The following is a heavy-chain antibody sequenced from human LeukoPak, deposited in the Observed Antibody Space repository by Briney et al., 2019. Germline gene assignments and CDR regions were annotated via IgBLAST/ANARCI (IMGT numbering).Heavy chain of an antibody. Sequence: GGTLRLSCAASGFTFSSYGMSWVRQAPGKGLEWVSAISGSGGSTYYADSVKGRFTISRDNSKNTLYLQMNSLRAEDTAVYYCAKSRSRRCDYGGRDFDYWGQGTLVTVSS. J-gene: IGHJ4*02. CDR3: AKSRSRRCDYGGRDFDY. D-gene: IGHD4-23*01. CDR2: ISGSGGST. CDR1: GFTFSSYG. V-gene: IGHV3-23*01.